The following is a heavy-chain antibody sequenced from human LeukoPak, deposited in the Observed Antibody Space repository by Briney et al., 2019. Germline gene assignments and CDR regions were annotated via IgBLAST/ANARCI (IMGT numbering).Heavy chain of an antibody. CDR3: ARARNWNYDFDY. Sequence: SETLSLTCTVSGGSISSYYWSWLRQPPGKGLEWIGYIYYSGSTNYNPSLKSRVTISVDTSKNQFSLKLSSVTAADTAVYYCARARNWNYDFDYWGQGTLVTVSS. CDR2: IYYSGST. V-gene: IGHV4-59*01. CDR1: GGSISSYY. D-gene: IGHD1-7*01. J-gene: IGHJ4*02.